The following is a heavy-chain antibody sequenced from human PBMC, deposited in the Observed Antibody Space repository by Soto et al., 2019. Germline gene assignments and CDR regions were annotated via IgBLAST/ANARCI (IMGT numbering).Heavy chain of an antibody. Sequence: QVQLRESGPGLVKPSQNLSLICAVSGGSISSGGYYWSWVRQHPGKGLEWIGYIYNTGSAYYNPSLKGRITKSVDTSKNQFSLRLTSVTAADTALYYCARERVLRSGWFDPWGQGTPVTVSS. J-gene: IGHJ5*02. D-gene: IGHD1-26*01. CDR2: IYNTGSA. CDR3: ARERVLRSGWFDP. CDR1: GGSISSGGYY. V-gene: IGHV4-31*11.